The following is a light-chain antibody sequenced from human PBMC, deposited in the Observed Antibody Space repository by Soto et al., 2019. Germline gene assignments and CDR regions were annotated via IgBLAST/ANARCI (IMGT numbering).Light chain of an antibody. CDR1: SSDVGNYVY. J-gene: IGLJ1*01. CDR2: AVS. CDR3: CSYAGSYTFV. Sequence: QSALTQPRSVSGSAGQAVTISCTGTSSDVGNYVYVSWYQQLAGTAPKLILSAVSKRPSGVPDRFSGSRSGNTASLTISGLQAEDEGDYYCCSYAGSYTFVFGTGTKVTVL. V-gene: IGLV2-11*01.